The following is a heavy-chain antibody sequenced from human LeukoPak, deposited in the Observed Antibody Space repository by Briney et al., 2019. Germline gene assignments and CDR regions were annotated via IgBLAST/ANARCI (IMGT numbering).Heavy chain of an antibody. D-gene: IGHD6-13*01. J-gene: IGHJ4*02. CDR2: ISDSGTKK. CDR1: GFTFSNYD. CDR3: ARDQVGGAVDY. Sequence: GGSLRLSCATSGFTFSNYDLHWVSQAPGKGLEWVAVISDSGTKKYYADSVKGRFTLSRDNSKNMLYLQMNSLRVEDTAVYYCARDQVGGAVDYWGQGNLVTVSS. V-gene: IGHV3-30-3*01.